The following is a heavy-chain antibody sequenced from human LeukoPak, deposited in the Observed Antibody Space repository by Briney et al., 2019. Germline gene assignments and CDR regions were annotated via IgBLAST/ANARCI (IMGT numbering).Heavy chain of an antibody. J-gene: IGHJ1*01. Sequence: GGSLRLSCAASGFTFSSYGMHWVRQAPGKGLEWVAVISYDRSNKYYADSVKGRFTISRDNSKNTLYLQMNSLRAEDTAVYYCAKAPNPNSYGLYFQHWGQGTLVTVSS. CDR1: GFTFSSYG. CDR3: AKAPNPNSYGLYFQH. V-gene: IGHV3-30*18. CDR2: ISYDRSNK. D-gene: IGHD5-18*01.